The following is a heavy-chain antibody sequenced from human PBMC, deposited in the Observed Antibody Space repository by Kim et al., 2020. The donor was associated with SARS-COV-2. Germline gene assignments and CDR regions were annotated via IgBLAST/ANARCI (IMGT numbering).Heavy chain of an antibody. CDR1: GGSISSSSYY. CDR3: ARHGSPDIVVVPAQWDYYYYGMDV. CDR2: IYYSGST. J-gene: IGHJ6*02. V-gene: IGHV4-39*01. D-gene: IGHD2-2*01. Sequence: SETLSLTCTVSGGSISSSSYYWGWIRQPPGKGLEWIGSIYYSGSTYYNPSLKSRVTISVDTSKNQFSLKLSSVTAADTAVYYCARHGSPDIVVVPAQWDYYYYGMDVWGQGTTVTVSS.